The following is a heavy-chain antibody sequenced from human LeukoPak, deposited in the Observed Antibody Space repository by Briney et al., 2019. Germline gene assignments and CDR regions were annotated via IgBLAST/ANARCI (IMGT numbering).Heavy chain of an antibody. V-gene: IGHV3-30*04. Sequence: PGGSLRLSCAASGFTFSSYAMHWVRQAPGKGLEWVAVISYDGSNKYYADSVKGRFTISRDNSKNTLYLRMNSLRAEDTAVYYCARDRYYVSSGLDYWGQGTLVTVSS. D-gene: IGHD3-22*01. J-gene: IGHJ4*02. CDR2: ISYDGSNK. CDR3: ARDRYYVSSGLDY. CDR1: GFTFSSYA.